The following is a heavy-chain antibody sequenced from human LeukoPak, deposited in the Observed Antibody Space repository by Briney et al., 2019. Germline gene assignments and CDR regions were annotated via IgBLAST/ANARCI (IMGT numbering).Heavy chain of an antibody. CDR1: GYTFTGYY. D-gene: IGHD2-2*02. J-gene: IGHJ6*02. CDR3: ARERVVLAAIHYYDMDV. V-gene: IGHV1-2*06. Sequence: ASVKVSCKASGYTFTGYYLHWVRQAPGQGLEWMGRINPNSGGTNYAQKFQGRVTVARDTSISTAYMELNRLRSDDTAVYYCARERVVLAAIHYYDMDVWGQGTTITVSS. CDR2: INPNSGGT.